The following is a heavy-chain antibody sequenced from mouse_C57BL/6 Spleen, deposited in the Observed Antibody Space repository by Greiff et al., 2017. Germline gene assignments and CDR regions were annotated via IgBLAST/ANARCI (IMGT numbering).Heavy chain of an antibody. J-gene: IGHJ2*01. D-gene: IGHD3-3*01. CDR3: ARGTLFDD. CDR2: IDPSDSDT. CDR1: GYTFTSYW. V-gene: IGHV1-52*01. Sequence: QVQLQQPGAELVRPGSSVKLSCKASGYTFTSYWMHWVKQRPIQGLEWIGNIDPSDSDTHYNQKFKDKATLTVDKSSSTAYMQLSSLTSEDSAVYYCARGTLFDDWGQGTTLTVSS.